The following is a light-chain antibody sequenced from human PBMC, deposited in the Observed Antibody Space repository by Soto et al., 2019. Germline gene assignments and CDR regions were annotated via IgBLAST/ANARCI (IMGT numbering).Light chain of an antibody. V-gene: IGLV2-11*01. Sequence: QSALTQPRSVSGSPGQSVTISCTGTSSDVGGYNYVSWYQQHPGKAPKLMIYDVSKWPSGVPDRFSGSKSGNTASLTISGLQAEVEADYYCCSYAGNSLWVFGGGTKLTVL. CDR2: DVS. CDR1: SSDVGGYNY. J-gene: IGLJ3*02. CDR3: CSYAGNSLWV.